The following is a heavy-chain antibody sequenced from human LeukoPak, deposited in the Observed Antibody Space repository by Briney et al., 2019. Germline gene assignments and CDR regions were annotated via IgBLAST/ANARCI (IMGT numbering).Heavy chain of an antibody. D-gene: IGHD3-9*01. V-gene: IGHV3-7*01. CDR3: AGGSGYLITS. CDR2: IKQDGSEK. Sequence: GGSLRLSCAATGFIFRGYWMNWVRQAPGKGLEWLAIIKQDGSEKHYKGSVEGRFTISRDNAKNSLHLQMNSLRAEDTAVYYCAGGSGYLITSWGQGTLVTVSS. J-gene: IGHJ5*02. CDR1: GFIFRGYW.